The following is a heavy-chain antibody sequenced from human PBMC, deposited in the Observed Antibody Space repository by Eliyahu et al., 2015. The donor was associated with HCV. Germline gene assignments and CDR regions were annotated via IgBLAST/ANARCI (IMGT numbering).Heavy chain of an antibody. CDR3: ARGSYSSGWYNSGTGAFDI. Sequence: QVQLVQSGAEVKKPGASVKVSCKASGYTFTYYDITGVRQATGQGLXWMGWMNPNSGNXGYAXKFQGRVTMTRNTSISTAYMELSSLRSEDTAVYYCARGSYSSGWYNSGTGAFDIWGQGTMSPSLQ. J-gene: IGHJ3*02. D-gene: IGHD6-19*01. CDR2: MNPNSGNX. V-gene: IGHV1-8*01. CDR1: GYTFTYYD.